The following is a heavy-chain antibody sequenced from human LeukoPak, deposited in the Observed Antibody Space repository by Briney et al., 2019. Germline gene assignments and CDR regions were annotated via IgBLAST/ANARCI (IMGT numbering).Heavy chain of an antibody. CDR1: GGSFSGYY. J-gene: IGHJ4*02. D-gene: IGHD3-3*01. CDR3: ARATTIFGVVINFDY. Sequence: PSETLSLTCAVYGGSFSGYYWSWIRQPPGKGLEWIGEINHSGSTNYNPSLKSRVTISVDTSKNQFSLKLSSVTAADTAVYYCARATTIFGVVINFDYWGQGTLVTVSS. CDR2: INHSGST. V-gene: IGHV4-34*01.